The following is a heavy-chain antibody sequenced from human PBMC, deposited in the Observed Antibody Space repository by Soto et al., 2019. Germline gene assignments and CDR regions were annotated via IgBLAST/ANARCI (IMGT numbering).Heavy chain of an antibody. V-gene: IGHV3-7*01. CDR3: ARDIVLMVYASPRWFDP. J-gene: IGHJ5*02. D-gene: IGHD2-8*01. Sequence: GGSLRLSCAASGFTFSSYWMSWVRQAPGKGLEWVANIKQDGSEKYYVDSVKGRFTISRVNAKNSLYLQMNSLRAEDTAVYYCARDIVLMVYASPRWFDPWGQGTLVTVSS. CDR2: IKQDGSEK. CDR1: GFTFSSYW.